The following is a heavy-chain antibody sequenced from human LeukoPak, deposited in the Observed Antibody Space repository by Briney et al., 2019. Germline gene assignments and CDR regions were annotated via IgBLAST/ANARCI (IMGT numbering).Heavy chain of an antibody. J-gene: IGHJ5*01. D-gene: IGHD6-19*01. CDR1: GFTFSSYS. Sequence: PGGSLRLSCAASGFTFSSYSMNWVRQAPGKGLEWVSSITSSSSYIYYADSVKGRFTISRDNSKNMLYLQMNSLRAEDTAVYYCAKGIAVAGNHDSWGQGTLVTVSS. V-gene: IGHV3-21*04. CDR2: ITSSSSYI. CDR3: AKGIAVAGNHDS.